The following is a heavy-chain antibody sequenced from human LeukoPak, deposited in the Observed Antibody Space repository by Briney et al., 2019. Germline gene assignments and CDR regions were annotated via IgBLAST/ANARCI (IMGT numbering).Heavy chain of an antibody. CDR2: IIPIFGTA. Sequence: ASVKVSCKASGGTFSSYAISWVWQAPGQGLGWMGGIIPIFGTANYAQKFQGRVTITTDKSTSTAYMELSSLRSEDTAVYYCARDGGGSSGDYWGQGTLVTVSS. J-gene: IGHJ4*02. V-gene: IGHV1-69*05. CDR3: ARDGGGSSGDY. D-gene: IGHD1-26*01. CDR1: GGTFSSYA.